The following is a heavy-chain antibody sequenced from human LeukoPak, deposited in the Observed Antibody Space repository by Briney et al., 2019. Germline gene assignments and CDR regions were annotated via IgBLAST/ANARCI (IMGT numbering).Heavy chain of an antibody. CDR1: GGTFSSYA. CDR3: ASPPVPQAAAITPGYFYYYMDV. V-gene: IGHV1-69*06. J-gene: IGHJ6*03. CDR2: IIPIFGTA. D-gene: IGHD6-13*01. Sequence: SVKVSCKASGGTFSSYAISWVRQAPGQGLEWMGGIIPIFGTADYAQKFQGRVTVTADKSSTTVNMELSSLRSEDTAVYYCASPPVPQAAAITPGYFYYYMDVWGKGTTVTVSS.